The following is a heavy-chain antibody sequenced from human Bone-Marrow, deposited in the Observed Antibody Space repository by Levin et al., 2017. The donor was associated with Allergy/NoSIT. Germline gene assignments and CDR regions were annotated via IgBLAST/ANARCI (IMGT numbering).Heavy chain of an antibody. D-gene: IGHD1-7*01. CDR2: ISWNSGSI. V-gene: IGHV3-9*01. J-gene: IGHJ4*02. CDR3: AKDDNWNFGAFDY. Sequence: SLKISCAASGFTFDDYAMHWVRQAPGKGLEWVSGISWNSGSIGYADSVKGRFTISRDNAKNSLYLQMNSLRAEDTALYYCAKDDNWNFGAFDYWGQGTLVTVSS. CDR1: GFTFDDYA.